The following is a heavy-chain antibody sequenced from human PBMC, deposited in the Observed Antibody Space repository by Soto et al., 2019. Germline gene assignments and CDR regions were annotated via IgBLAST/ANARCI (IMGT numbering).Heavy chain of an antibody. Sequence: SQTLSLTCAISGDSVSLNSAAWNLIRQSPLRGLEWLGRTYYRSNWYNDYALSVKSRITINPDTSKNQFSLQLNSVTPEDTAVYYCARVGYFRGMDVWGQGTTVTVSS. CDR1: GDSVSLNSAA. CDR2: TYYRSNWYN. CDR3: ARVGYFRGMDV. J-gene: IGHJ6*02. V-gene: IGHV6-1*01. D-gene: IGHD5-18*01.